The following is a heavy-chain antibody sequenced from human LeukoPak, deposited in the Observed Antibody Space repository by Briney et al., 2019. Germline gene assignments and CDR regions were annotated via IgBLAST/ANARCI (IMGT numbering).Heavy chain of an antibody. J-gene: IGHJ5*02. D-gene: IGHD6-13*01. V-gene: IGHV1-18*01. Sequence: GASVKVSCKASGYTFTSYGISWLRQAPGQGLEWMGWISAYNGNTNYAQKLQGRVTMTTDTSTSTTYMELRSLRSDDTAVYYCARFIAAAGPGWFDPWGQGTLVTVSS. CDR2: ISAYNGNT. CDR3: ARFIAAAGPGWFDP. CDR1: GYTFTSYG.